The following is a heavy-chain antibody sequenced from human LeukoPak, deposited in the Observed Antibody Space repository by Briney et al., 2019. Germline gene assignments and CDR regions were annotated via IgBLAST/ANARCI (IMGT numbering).Heavy chain of an antibody. J-gene: IGHJ6*03. V-gene: IGHV4-34*01. CDR1: GGSFSGYY. D-gene: IGHD3-22*01. Sequence: PSETLSLTCAVYGGSFSGYYWSWIRQPPGKGLEWIGEINHSGSTNYNPSLKSRVTISVDTSKNEFSLKVSSVTAADTAVYYCARVGSGYYAYYYYYMDVWGKGTTVTVSS. CDR3: ARVGSGYYAYYYYYMDV. CDR2: INHSGST.